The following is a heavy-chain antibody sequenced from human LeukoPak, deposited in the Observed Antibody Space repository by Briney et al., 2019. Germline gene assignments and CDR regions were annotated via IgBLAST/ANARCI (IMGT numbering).Heavy chain of an antibody. CDR1: GLTFSSYA. D-gene: IGHD2-8*01. J-gene: IGHJ4*02. V-gene: IGHV3-23*01. Sequence: QPGGSLRLSCAASGLTFSSYAMSWVRQAPGKGLEWVSAISGSGGSTYYADSAKGRFTISRDNSKNTLYLQMNSLRAEDTAVYYCAKDRLGYCTNGVCYGYYFDYWGQGTLVTVSS. CDR3: AKDRLGYCTNGVCYGYYFDY. CDR2: ISGSGGST.